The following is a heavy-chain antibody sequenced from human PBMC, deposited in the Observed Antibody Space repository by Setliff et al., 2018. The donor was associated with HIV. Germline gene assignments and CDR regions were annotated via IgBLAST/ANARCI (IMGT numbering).Heavy chain of an antibody. Sequence: SETLSLTCAVYGGSFSGYYWSWIRQPPGKGLEWIGVINHSGSTNYNPSLKSRVTISVDTSKNQFSLKLSSVTAADTAVYYCARRIYGNNPYFDYWSQGTLVTVSS. CDR3: ARRIYGNNPYFDY. CDR2: INHSGST. J-gene: IGHJ4*02. CDR1: GGSFSGYY. V-gene: IGHV4-34*01. D-gene: IGHD4-17*01.